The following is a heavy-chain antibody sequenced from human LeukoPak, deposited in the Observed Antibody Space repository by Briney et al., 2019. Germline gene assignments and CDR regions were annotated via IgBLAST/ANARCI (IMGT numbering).Heavy chain of an antibody. V-gene: IGHV4-4*07. J-gene: IGHJ4*02. D-gene: IGHD6-19*01. Sequence: PSETLSLTCSVSGGSISSYYWSWIRQPAGKGLEWIGRVYTCGSTNYNPSLKSRVTMSVDTSKKQFSLKVSSVSAADTAIYYCARESKAVAGTFDYWGQGTLVTVSS. CDR3: ARESKAVAGTFDY. CDR2: VYTCGST. CDR1: GGSISSYY.